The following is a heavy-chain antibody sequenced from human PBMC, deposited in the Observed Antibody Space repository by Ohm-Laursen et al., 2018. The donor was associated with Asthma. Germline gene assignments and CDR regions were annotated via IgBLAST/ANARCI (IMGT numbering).Heavy chain of an antibody. Sequence: PLRLSCSASGFTFTTFWMHWVRQAPGKGLVWVSRINSDGRNTIYADSVKGRFTISRDNAKNTLYLQMNSLRAEDTAVYYCAKDSGLDFWSGYYLYYYYYGMDVWGQGTTVTVSS. CDR2: INSDGRNT. CDR3: AKDSGLDFWSGYYLYYYYYGMDV. V-gene: IGHV3-74*01. J-gene: IGHJ6*02. CDR1: GFTFTTFW. D-gene: IGHD3-3*01.